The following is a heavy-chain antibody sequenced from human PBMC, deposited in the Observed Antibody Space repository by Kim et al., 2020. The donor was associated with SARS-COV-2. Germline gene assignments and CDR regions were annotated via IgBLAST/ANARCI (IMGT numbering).Heavy chain of an antibody. CDR3: AGWLVRYYYGMDV. J-gene: IGHJ6*02. V-gene: IGHV4-34*01. Sequence: SPSLKRRVTISVDTSKNQFSLKLSSVTAADTAVYYCAGWLVRYYYGMDVWGQGTTVTVSS. D-gene: IGHD6-19*01.